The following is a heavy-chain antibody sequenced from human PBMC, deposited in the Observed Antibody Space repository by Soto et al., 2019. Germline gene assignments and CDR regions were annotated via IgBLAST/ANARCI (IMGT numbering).Heavy chain of an antibody. CDR2: ISAYNGKT. D-gene: IGHD3-22*01. Sequence: ASVKVSCKASGYSFSNYDITWVRQAPGQGLELMGWISAYNGKTNYAQKLRGRVTLTTDTSTSTAYMELRSLRSDDTAVYYCARPYYYDSSGFRVDYYGMDVWGQGTTVTVSS. J-gene: IGHJ6*02. CDR3: ARPYYYDSSGFRVDYYGMDV. V-gene: IGHV1-18*01. CDR1: GYSFSNYD.